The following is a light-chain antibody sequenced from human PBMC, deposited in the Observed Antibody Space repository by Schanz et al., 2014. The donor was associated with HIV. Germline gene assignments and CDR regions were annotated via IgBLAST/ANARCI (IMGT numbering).Light chain of an antibody. CDR1: ASNIGHNY. J-gene: IGLJ3*02. V-gene: IGLV1-51*01. CDR2: DNN. CDR3: GTWDSSLNGVV. Sequence: QSVLTQPPSVSAAPGQRVTISCSGSASNIGHNYVSWYQQLPGTAPKLLIYDNNKRPSGIPDRFSGSKSGTSATLGIAGLQTGDEADYYCGTWDSSLNGVVFGGGTKLTVL.